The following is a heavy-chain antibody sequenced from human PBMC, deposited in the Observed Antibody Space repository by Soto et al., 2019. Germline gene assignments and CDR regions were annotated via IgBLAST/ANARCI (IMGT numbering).Heavy chain of an antibody. J-gene: IGHJ4*02. CDR3: ATSFRYFDN. CDR1: GSISTTTP. CDR2: ISGRGTNT. Sequence: EGSLRLSCAASGSISTTTPLSWVRQAPGKGLEWVSTISGRGTNTYYADSVKGRFIISRDNLKNTVNLQMNGLGVEDTAIYYCATSFRYFDNWGQGTRVTVSS. V-gene: IGHV3-23*01.